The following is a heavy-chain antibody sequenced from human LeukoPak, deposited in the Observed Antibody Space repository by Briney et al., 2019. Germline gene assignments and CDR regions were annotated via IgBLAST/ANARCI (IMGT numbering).Heavy chain of an antibody. V-gene: IGHV1-46*01. D-gene: IGHD2-15*01. CDR1: GYTFTRYY. Sequence: ASVKVSCKASGYTFTRYYMHWVRQTPGQGLEWMGRINPSGGSTSYAQKFQGRVTMTRDTSTSTVYMELSSLRSEDTAVYYCARGLRIGYCSGGSCSLGYWGQGTLVTVSS. J-gene: IGHJ4*02. CDR3: ARGLRIGYCSGGSCSLGY. CDR2: INPSGGST.